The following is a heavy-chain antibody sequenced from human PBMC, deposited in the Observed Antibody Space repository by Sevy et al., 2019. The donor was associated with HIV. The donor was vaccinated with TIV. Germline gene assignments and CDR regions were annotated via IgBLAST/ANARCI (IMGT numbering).Heavy chain of an antibody. D-gene: IGHD3-22*01. J-gene: IGHJ4*02. V-gene: IGHV3-33*01. CDR2: IWYDGSNK. CDR3: AMNYYDSSGSSFFFDY. CDR1: GFTFSSYG. Sequence: SLKISCAASGFTFSSYGMHWVRQAPGKGLEWVVVIWYDGSNKYYADSVKGRFTISRDNSKNTLYLQMNSLRAEDTAVYYCAMNYYDSSGSSFFFDYWGQGTLVTVSS.